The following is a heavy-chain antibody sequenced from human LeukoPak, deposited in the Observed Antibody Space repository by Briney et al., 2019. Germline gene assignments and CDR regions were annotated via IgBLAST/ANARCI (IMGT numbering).Heavy chain of an antibody. Sequence: GGSLRLSCAASGFTFSSYAMSWVRQAPGKGLEWVSAISGSGGSTYYADSVKGRFTISRDNSKNTLYLQMNSLRAEDTAVYYCAKDPVPIAVAGTGYYYYYGMDVWGQGTTVTVSS. V-gene: IGHV3-23*01. CDR1: GFTFSSYA. J-gene: IGHJ6*02. CDR2: ISGSGGST. CDR3: AKDPVPIAVAGTGYYYYYGMDV. D-gene: IGHD6-19*01.